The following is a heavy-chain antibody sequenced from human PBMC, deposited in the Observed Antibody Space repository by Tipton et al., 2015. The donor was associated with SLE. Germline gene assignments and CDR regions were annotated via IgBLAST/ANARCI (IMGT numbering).Heavy chain of an antibody. CDR3: ARGFTYYDFWSGYSRNYYMDV. D-gene: IGHD3-3*01. Sequence: TLSLTCTVSGGSISSYYWSWIRQPPGKGLEWIGYIYYSGSTNYNPSLKSRVTISVDTSKNQFSLKVSSVTAADTAVYFCARGFTYYDFWSGYSRNYYMDVWGKGTTVTVSS. J-gene: IGHJ6*03. V-gene: IGHV4-59*12. CDR2: IYYSGST. CDR1: GGSISSYY.